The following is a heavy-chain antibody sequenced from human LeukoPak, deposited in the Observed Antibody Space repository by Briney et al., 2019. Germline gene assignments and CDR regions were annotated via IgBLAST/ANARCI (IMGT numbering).Heavy chain of an antibody. CDR2: ISGSGGST. J-gene: IGHJ4*02. Sequence: SGGSLRLSCAASGFTFSSYAMSWVRQAPGKGLEWVSAISGSGGSTYYADSVKGRFTISRDNSKNTLYLQMNSLRAEDTALYYCARDHYDSSGYWDYWGQGTLVTVSS. V-gene: IGHV3-23*01. D-gene: IGHD3-22*01. CDR1: GFTFSSYA. CDR3: ARDHYDSSGYWDY.